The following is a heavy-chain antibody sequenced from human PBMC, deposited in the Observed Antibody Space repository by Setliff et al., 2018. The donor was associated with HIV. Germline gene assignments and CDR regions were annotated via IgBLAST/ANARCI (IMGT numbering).Heavy chain of an antibody. CDR3: ARDRDRKDTTYVRFDY. CDR2: LYSGGTT. CDR1: GVSVNDYY. Sequence: SETLSLTCSVSGVSVNDYYWSWIRQPAGKGLEWIGRLYSGGTTNYNPSLKSRLTMSVDTSNNKSSLKLNSVTAADTAVYYCARDRDRKDTTYVRFDYWGHGILVTVSS. V-gene: IGHV4-4*07. J-gene: IGHJ4*01. D-gene: IGHD4-17*01.